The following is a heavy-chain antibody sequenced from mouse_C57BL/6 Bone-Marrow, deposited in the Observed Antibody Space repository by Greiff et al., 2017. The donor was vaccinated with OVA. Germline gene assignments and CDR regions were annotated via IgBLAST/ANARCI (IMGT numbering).Heavy chain of an antibody. CDR3: ASDSNFYAMDY. Sequence: EVQRVESGGDLVKPGGSLKLSCAASGFTFSSYGMSWVRQTPDKRLEWVATISSGGSYNYYPDSVKGRFTISRDNAKNTLYLQMSSLKSEDTAMYYCASDSNFYAMDYWGQGTSVTVSS. V-gene: IGHV5-6*01. D-gene: IGHD2-5*01. CDR2: ISSGGSYN. J-gene: IGHJ4*01. CDR1: GFTFSSYG.